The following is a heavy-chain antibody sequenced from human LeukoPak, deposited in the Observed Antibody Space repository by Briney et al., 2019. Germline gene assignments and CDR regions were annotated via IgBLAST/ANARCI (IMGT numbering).Heavy chain of an antibody. Sequence: GESLKISCKGSGYSFTSYWIGWVRQMPGKGLEWMGIIYPGDSDTRYSPSFQGQVTISADKSISTAYLQWSSLKASDTAMYYCARLGIAVAGTIFAAFDIWGQGTMVTVSS. CDR2: IYPGDSDT. D-gene: IGHD6-19*01. CDR1: GYSFTSYW. J-gene: IGHJ3*02. CDR3: ARLGIAVAGTIFAAFDI. V-gene: IGHV5-51*01.